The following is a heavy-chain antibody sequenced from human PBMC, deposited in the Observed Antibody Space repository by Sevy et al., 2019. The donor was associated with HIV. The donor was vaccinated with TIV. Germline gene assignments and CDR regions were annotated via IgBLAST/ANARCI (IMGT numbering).Heavy chain of an antibody. D-gene: IGHD7-27*01. CDR3: VRIRFQTGAFDS. CDR2: IDPISAGT. J-gene: IGHJ4*02. V-gene: IGHV1-2*02. Sequence: ASVKVSCKASGYTFTGHYLHWVRQAPGRGLEWMGWIDPISAGTNYAQKFKGRVTMASDTSISTAYMELSRLRFDDTAMYYCVRIRFQTGAFDSWGQGTLVTVSS. CDR1: GYTFTGHY.